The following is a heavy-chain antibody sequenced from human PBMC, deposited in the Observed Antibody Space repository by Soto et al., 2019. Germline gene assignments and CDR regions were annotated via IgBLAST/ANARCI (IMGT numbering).Heavy chain of an antibody. D-gene: IGHD1-1*01. Sequence: QVQLVQSGAEVRKPGASVKVSCKVSGHTLTELYMHWVRQAPGKGLEWMGGFDPEDGETISAQKFQGRVTVTEDTSTDSTYLELSSLRSEDTAVYYCAAGGTRWLHSPFDYWGQGTLVTISS. CDR1: GHTLTELY. V-gene: IGHV1-24*01. J-gene: IGHJ4*02. CDR3: AAGGTRWLHSPFDY. CDR2: FDPEDGET.